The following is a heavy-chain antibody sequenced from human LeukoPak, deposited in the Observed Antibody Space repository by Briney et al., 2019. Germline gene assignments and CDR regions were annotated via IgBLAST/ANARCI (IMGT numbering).Heavy chain of an antibody. D-gene: IGHD3-16*01. Sequence: PGGSLRLSCEASGFTFNNVWMNWVRQAPGKGLEWIGRIKTETDGGTTEYAAPAKGRFTISRDDSKNTVYLQMNSLKTEDTALYYCVTRITSTGDYWGQGTLVTVSS. J-gene: IGHJ4*02. CDR2: IKTETDGGTT. CDR3: VTRITSTGDY. CDR1: GFTFNNVW. V-gene: IGHV3-15*01.